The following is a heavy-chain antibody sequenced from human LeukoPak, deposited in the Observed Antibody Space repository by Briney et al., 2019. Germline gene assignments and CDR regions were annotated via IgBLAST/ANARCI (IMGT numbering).Heavy chain of an antibody. CDR3: ARRDDFWSGYPFDY. D-gene: IGHD3-3*01. V-gene: IGHV4-38-2*02. J-gene: IGHJ4*02. CDR2: IYRSGST. CDR1: GYSISSGYY. Sequence: SETLSLTCTVSGYSISSGYYWGWIRQPPGKGLEWIGSIYRSGSTYYNPSLKSRVTISVDTSKNQFSLKLSSVTAADTAVYYCARRDDFWSGYPFDYWGQGTLVTVSS.